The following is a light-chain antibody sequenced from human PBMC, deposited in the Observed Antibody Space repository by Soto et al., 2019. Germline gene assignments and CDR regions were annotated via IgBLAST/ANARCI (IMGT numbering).Light chain of an antibody. CDR2: WAS. Sequence: DIVMTQSPDSLAVSLGERATINCRSSQSVLYSSNNKDTIAWYQQKPGQPPRLLIYWASTRESGVPDRFSGSGSGTDFTLTISSLQADDGAVYCCQQYYDLLTVGGGTKVEIK. CDR3: QQYYDLLT. J-gene: IGKJ4*01. CDR1: QSVLYSSNNKDT. V-gene: IGKV4-1*01.